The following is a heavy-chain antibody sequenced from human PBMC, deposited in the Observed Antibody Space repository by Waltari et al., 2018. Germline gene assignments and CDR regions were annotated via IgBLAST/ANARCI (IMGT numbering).Heavy chain of an antibody. CDR1: GFSISDYY. V-gene: IGHV3-72*01. J-gene: IGHJ4*02. Sequence: VRLVESGGTVVQPGGPLRLSCTASGFSISDYYMDWLRQAPGKGLEWVGRSRYRAQGYSTDYGASVEGRFTILRDEAKNSLYLQMDRLRPEDTAVYFCSRAVFSSSYYFLDHWGQGTPVMVSS. D-gene: IGHD3-22*01. CDR2: SRYRAQGYST. CDR3: SRAVFSSSYYFLDH.